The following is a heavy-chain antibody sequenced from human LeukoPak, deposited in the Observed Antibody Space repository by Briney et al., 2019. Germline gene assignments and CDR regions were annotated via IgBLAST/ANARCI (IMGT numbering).Heavy chain of an antibody. CDR2: IYTSGST. J-gene: IGHJ4*02. D-gene: IGHD1-26*01. Sequence: PSETLSLTCIVSGVSIRSYYWSWIRQPAGRGLEWIGRIYTSGSTNYNPSLKSRVTMSVDTSKNQFSLKLSSVTAADTAVYYCARAFGTYQYYFDYWGQGTLVTVSS. CDR3: ARAFGTYQYYFDY. V-gene: IGHV4-4*07. CDR1: GVSIRSYY.